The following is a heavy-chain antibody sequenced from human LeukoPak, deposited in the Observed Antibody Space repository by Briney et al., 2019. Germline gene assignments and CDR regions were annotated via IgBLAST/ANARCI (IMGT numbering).Heavy chain of an antibody. CDR2: ISGSGGST. Sequence: GGSLRLSCAASGFTFSSYAMSWVRQAPGKGLEWVSAISGSGGSTYYADSVRGRFTISRDNSKNTLYLQMNSLRAEDTAVYYCAKDHRVWFGEFHNWFDPWGQGTLVTVSS. J-gene: IGHJ5*02. D-gene: IGHD3-10*01. CDR3: AKDHRVWFGEFHNWFDP. V-gene: IGHV3-23*01. CDR1: GFTFSSYA.